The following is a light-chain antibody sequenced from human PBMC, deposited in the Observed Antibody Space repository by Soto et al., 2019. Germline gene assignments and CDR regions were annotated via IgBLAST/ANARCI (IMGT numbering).Light chain of an antibody. CDR3: MQALQKPST. CDR2: LGS. J-gene: IGKJ1*01. Sequence: VVFTQSPLSLPFTPGEPASMSCISSQSLLHTNGINYLHWYLQKPGQSPQLLIYLGSHRASGVPDRFSGSGSGTEYTLRISRVEAEDVGIYYCMQALQKPSTFGQGTKVDIK. V-gene: IGKV2-28*01. CDR1: QSLLHTNGINY.